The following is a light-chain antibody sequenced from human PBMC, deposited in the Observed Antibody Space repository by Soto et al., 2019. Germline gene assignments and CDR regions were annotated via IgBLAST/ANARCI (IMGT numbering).Light chain of an antibody. CDR3: QQSYSIPFT. CDR1: QSIGSY. Sequence: DIQMTQSPSSLSASVGDRVTITCRASQSIGSYLGWYQQKPGKAPKLLIYGAFTLHSGVPSRISGGGSGTGFTLTISSLQPEDFATYYCQQSYSIPFTFGGGTKVEIK. V-gene: IGKV1-39*01. J-gene: IGKJ4*01. CDR2: GAF.